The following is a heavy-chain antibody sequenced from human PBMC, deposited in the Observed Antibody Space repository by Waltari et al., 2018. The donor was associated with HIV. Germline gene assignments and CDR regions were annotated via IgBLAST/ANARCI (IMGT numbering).Heavy chain of an antibody. V-gene: IGHV1-2*02. J-gene: IGHJ3*02. Sequence: QVQLVQSGAEVRKPGASVKVSCKTTEHPFTDYYIHWVRQAPGQGPEWMGWIYPNSGDTHFAEKFQGRVTLTRDTSIRTAYVEVSNLRSDDTAVYYCARQMTFYDALDIWGQGTMVSVSS. CDR1: EHPFTDYY. CDR2: IYPNSGDT. CDR3: ARQMTFYDALDI.